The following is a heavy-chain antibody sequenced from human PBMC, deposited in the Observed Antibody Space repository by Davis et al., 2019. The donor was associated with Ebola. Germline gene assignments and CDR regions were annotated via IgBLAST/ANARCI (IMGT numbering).Heavy chain of an antibody. CDR2: IYYSGSTYYNPSLKSGST. J-gene: IGHJ3*02. D-gene: IGHD3-10*01. CDR1: DGSISSNSYY. CDR3: AREFYYGSGSAFDI. V-gene: IGHV4-39*07. Sequence: MPSETLSLTCTVSDGSISSNSYYWGWIRQPPGKGLEWIGSIYYSGSTYYNPSLKSGSTYYNPSLKSRVTISVDTSKNQFSLKLSSVTAADTAVYYCAREFYYGSGSAFDIWGQGTMVTVSS.